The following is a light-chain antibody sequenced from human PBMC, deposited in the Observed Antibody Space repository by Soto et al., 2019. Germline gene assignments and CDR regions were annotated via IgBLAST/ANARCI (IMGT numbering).Light chain of an antibody. Sequence: EIVLTQSPGTLSLSPGERATLSCRASESVSSSYLAWYQQKPVQAPRLLIYGASSRATGTPDRFSGSGSGTDFTTTISRLDPEDVAVYYCHQYGSSRTFGQGTKVEI. CDR2: GAS. V-gene: IGKV3-20*01. J-gene: IGKJ1*01. CDR1: ESVSSSY. CDR3: HQYGSSRT.